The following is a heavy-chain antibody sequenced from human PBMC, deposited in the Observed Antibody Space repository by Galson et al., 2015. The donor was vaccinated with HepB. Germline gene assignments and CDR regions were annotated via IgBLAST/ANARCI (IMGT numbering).Heavy chain of an antibody. CDR3: AKSRGSGYSYGSRYYFDY. Sequence: SLRLSCAASGFTFSSYAMSWVRQAPGKGLEWVSAISGSGGSTYYADSVKGRFTISRDNSKNTLYLQMNSLRAEDTAVYYCAKSRGSGYSYGSRYYFDYWGQGTLVTVSS. CDR2: ISGSGGST. V-gene: IGHV3-23*01. J-gene: IGHJ4*02. D-gene: IGHD5-18*01. CDR1: GFTFSSYA.